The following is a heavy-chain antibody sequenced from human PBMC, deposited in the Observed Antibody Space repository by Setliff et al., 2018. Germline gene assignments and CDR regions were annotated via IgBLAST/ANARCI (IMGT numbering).Heavy chain of an antibody. V-gene: IGHV3-11*01. CDR3: ARTHRVEATLDF. Sequence: KPGGSLRLSCAASGFTFSNYYMTWIRQAPGKGLEWISYIHDSGNPTYYADSVKGRFTISRDNAKNSLYLQMNSLRAEDTALYYCARTHRVEATLDFWGRGTLVTVSS. J-gene: IGHJ4*02. CDR2: IHDSGNPT. CDR1: GFTFSNYY. D-gene: IGHD1-26*01.